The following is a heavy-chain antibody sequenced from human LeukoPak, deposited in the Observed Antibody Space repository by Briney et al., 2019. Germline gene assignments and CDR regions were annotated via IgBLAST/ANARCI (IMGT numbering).Heavy chain of an antibody. J-gene: IGHJ4*02. CDR2: LKKKSDGGTT. D-gene: IGHD3-10*01. V-gene: IGHV3-15*01. Sequence: SGGSLRLSCAASGFTFSDAWMSWVRQAPGKGLEYVGRLKKKSDGGTTDYAAPVSGRFTISRQDSNNTLYLQMDSLRSEDTGIYYCTTATWGFGESFDYWGRGSLVTVSS. CDR1: GFTFSDAW. CDR3: TTATWGFGESFDY.